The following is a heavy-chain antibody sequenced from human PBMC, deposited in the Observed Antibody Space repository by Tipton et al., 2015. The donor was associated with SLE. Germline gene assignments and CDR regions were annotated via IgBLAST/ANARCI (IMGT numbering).Heavy chain of an antibody. CDR3: ARMAAGKLPFDY. J-gene: IGHJ4*02. Sequence: LRLSCAVYGGSFSDYYWSWIRQSPGKGLEWIGEIDHSGNTDYNPSLKSRVTISIDTSNNQFSLKLSSVTAADTAVYYCARMAAGKLPFDYWGQGTLVTVSS. V-gene: IGHV4-34*01. D-gene: IGHD6-13*01. CDR2: IDHSGNT. CDR1: GGSFSDYY.